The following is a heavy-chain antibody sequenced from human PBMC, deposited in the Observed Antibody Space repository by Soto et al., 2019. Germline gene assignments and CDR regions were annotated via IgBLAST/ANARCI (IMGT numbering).Heavy chain of an antibody. J-gene: IGHJ5*02. CDR2: IIPIFGTA. CDR1: GGTFSSFA. D-gene: IGHD1-1*01. Sequence: QVQLVQSGAEVKKPGSSVKVSCTASGGTFSSFAISWVRQAPGQGLEWMGGIIPIFGTANFAQKFQGRVTIAADESTSTAYMQLSSLRSEDTAVYYCARAWELARGRFDPWGQGTLVTVSS. V-gene: IGHV1-69*01. CDR3: ARAWELARGRFDP.